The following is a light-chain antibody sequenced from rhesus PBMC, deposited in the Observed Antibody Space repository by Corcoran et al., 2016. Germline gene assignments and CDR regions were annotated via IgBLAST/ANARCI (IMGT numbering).Light chain of an antibody. V-gene: IGKV3S9*01. J-gene: IGKJ2*01. CDR2: VAS. Sequence: EIVMTQSPATLSLSPGERATLSCRASQSVSSYVAWYQQKPEQAPRLLIYVASSRATGIPDRFSGSGSGTDLTLSSSSLEPEDVGVYYCQQYNNWNSFGQGTKVEIK. CDR1: QSVSSY. CDR3: QQYNNWNS.